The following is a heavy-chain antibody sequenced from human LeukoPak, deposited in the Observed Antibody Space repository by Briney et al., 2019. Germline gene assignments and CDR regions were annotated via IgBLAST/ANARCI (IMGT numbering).Heavy chain of an antibody. CDR3: ASHLFGVATNWFDP. D-gene: IGHD3-3*01. J-gene: IGHJ5*02. V-gene: IGHV4-38-2*01. CDR1: GYSIGSAYY. CDR2: IYHSGST. Sequence: PSETLSLTCAVSGYSIGSAYYWGWIRQPPGKGLEWIGTIYHSGSTYYNPSLKSRVTISVDTSKNQFSLKLSSVTAADTAVYYCASHLFGVATNWFDPWGQGTLVTVSS.